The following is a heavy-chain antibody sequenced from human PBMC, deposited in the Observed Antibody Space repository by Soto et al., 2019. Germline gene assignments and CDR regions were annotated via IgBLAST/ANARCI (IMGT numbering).Heavy chain of an antibody. V-gene: IGHV1-18*01. Sequence: ASVKLSCKASGYTFTSYGISWVRQAPGQGLEWMGWISAYNGNTDYAQKLQGRVTMTTDTSTSTAYMELRSLRSDDTAVYYCAIIDPYGSGSSQFDDWGQGIQVTV. J-gene: IGHJ4*02. CDR2: ISAYNGNT. CDR3: AIIDPYGSGSSQFDD. CDR1: GYTFTSYG. D-gene: IGHD3-10*01.